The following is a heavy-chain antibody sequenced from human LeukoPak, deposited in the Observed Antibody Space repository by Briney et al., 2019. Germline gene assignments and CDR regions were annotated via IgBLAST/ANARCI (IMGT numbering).Heavy chain of an antibody. CDR3: AWMATVLSVGV. CDR1: GLTFRDAW. Sequence: PGGSLRLSCVVSGLTFRDAWISWVRQAPGKGLEWIGRIKGRTYSETADSAAPVKGRFTLSRDDSKNTVYLQMNSLNTEDTAMYFCAWMATVLSVGVWGQGTLVTVSS. J-gene: IGHJ4*02. CDR2: IKGRTYSETA. V-gene: IGHV3-15*01. D-gene: IGHD5-24*01.